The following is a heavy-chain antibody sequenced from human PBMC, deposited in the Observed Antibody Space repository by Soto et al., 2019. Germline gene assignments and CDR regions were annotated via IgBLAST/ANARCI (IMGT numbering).Heavy chain of an antibody. D-gene: IGHD5-12*01. V-gene: IGHV1-2*02. CDR2: IGPKSGDN. CDR3: GRVRSGEIVVFY. CDR1: GYTFTGHY. Sequence: QVQLVQSGDAVKESGASVKVSCKTSGYTFTGHYIHWVRQAPGQSPEWVGEIGPKSGDNRYAQKFQGKVTMSKDTSITTVYMDLTKLSPDDKAVYYCGRVRSGEIVVFYWGQGNLVTVHS. J-gene: IGHJ4*02.